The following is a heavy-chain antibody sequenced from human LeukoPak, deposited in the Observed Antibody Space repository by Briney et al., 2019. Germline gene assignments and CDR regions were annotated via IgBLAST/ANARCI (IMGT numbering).Heavy chain of an antibody. Sequence: GGSLRLSCAASGFTFSSYAMSWVRQAPGKGLEWVSSVSDSGGSTYYADSVKGRFTISRDNAKNSLYLQMNSLRAEDTAVYYCARDHGGYFDYWGQGTLVTVSS. CDR3: ARDHGGYFDY. CDR1: GFTFSSYA. CDR2: VSDSGGST. V-gene: IGHV3-23*01. J-gene: IGHJ4*02. D-gene: IGHD3-16*01.